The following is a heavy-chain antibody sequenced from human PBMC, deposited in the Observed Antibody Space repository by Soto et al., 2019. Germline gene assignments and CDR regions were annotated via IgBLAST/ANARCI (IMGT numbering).Heavy chain of an antibody. CDR1: GFTFSSYG. Sequence: GGSLRLSCAASGFTFSSYGMHWVRQAPGKGLEWVAVIWYDGSNKYYADSVKGRFTISRDNSKNTLYLQMNSLRAEDTAVYYCARDYRVVDYYDSSGYYTGPGAIDYWGQGTLVTVSS. J-gene: IGHJ4*02. V-gene: IGHV3-33*01. CDR3: ARDYRVVDYYDSSGYYTGPGAIDY. D-gene: IGHD3-22*01. CDR2: IWYDGSNK.